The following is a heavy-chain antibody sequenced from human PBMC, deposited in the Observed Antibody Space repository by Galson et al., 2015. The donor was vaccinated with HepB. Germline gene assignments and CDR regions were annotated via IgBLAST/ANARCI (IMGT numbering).Heavy chain of an antibody. CDR2: ISHDENYR. Sequence: SLRLSCAASGFTSHFYAMHWVRQAPGKGLEWVAGISHDENYRYYRDSVKDRFTISRDNSKNTLYLQMNSLRTEDTAVFYCARDGQNFWSDYRSSYSYMDVWGKGTTVTVSS. D-gene: IGHD3-3*01. CDR1: GFTSHFYA. J-gene: IGHJ6*03. V-gene: IGHV3-30-3*01. CDR3: ARDGQNFWSDYRSSYSYMDV.